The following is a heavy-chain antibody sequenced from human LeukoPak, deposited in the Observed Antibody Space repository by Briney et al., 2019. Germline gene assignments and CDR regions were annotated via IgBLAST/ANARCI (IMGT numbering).Heavy chain of an antibody. J-gene: IGHJ6*03. V-gene: IGHV1-18*01. Sequence: ASGKVSCKASGYTFTSYGISWVRQAPGQGLEWMGWISAYNGNTNYAQKLQGRVTMTTDTSTSTAYMELRSLRSDDTAVYYCARSSYDYGDYGYYMDVWGKGTTVTVSS. CDR1: GYTFTSYG. D-gene: IGHD4-17*01. CDR3: ARSSYDYGDYGYYMDV. CDR2: ISAYNGNT.